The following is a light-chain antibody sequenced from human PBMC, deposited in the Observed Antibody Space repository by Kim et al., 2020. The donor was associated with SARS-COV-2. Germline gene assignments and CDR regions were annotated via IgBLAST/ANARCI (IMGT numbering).Light chain of an antibody. Sequence: CPGEKAALSCRASQSVSNSLAWYQQKPGQAPRLLIFDASNRATDIPARFSGSGSGTDFTLTISSLEPEDFAGYFCQQRTNWRYSFGQGTKLEI. V-gene: IGKV3-11*01. J-gene: IGKJ2*03. CDR1: QSVSNS. CDR2: DAS. CDR3: QQRTNWRYS.